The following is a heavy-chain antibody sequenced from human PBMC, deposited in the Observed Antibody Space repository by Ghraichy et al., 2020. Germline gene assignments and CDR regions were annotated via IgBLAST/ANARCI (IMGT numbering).Heavy chain of an antibody. D-gene: IGHD3-3*01. CDR3: AKDQRPLNDCWSGYPLY. CDR2: ISYDGSNK. J-gene: IGHJ4*02. CDR1: GFTFSSYG. Sequence: GGSLRLSCAASGFTFSSYGMHWVRQAPGKGLEWVAVISYDGSNKYYADSVKGRFTISRDNSKNTLYLQMNSLRAEDTAVYYCAKDQRPLNDCWSGYPLYWGQGTLVTVSS. V-gene: IGHV3-30*18.